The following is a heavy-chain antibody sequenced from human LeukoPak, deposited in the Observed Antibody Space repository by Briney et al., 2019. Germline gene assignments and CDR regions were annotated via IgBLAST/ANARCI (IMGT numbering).Heavy chain of an antibody. J-gene: IGHJ4*02. D-gene: IGHD3-16*01. CDR3: TRVSYADGGYFDY. CDR2: ISRTTNYT. Sequence: AGSLRLSCAASGFTFSSYYMNWVRQAPGKGLEWVSSISRTTNYTYYTDSVKGRFTISRDNAKNSLYLQMNSLTAEDTAVYYCTRVSYADGGYFDYWGQGTLVTVSS. CDR1: GFTFSSYY. V-gene: IGHV3-21*01.